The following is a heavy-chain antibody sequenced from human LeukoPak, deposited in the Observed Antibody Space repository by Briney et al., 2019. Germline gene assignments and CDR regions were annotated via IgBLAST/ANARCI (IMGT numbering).Heavy chain of an antibody. J-gene: IGHJ4*02. CDR2: ISASNGNT. V-gene: IGHV1-18*01. CDR3: ALRVRDSSGYCY. CDR1: VYTFSSNG. Sequence: SVKVSCKASVYTFSSNGISWVRQAPGQGLEGMGWISASNGNTKYAQRLQGRVTMTTDTSTSTAYMELKSLRSDDTAVYYCALRVRDSSGYCYWGQGTLVTVSS. D-gene: IGHD3-22*01.